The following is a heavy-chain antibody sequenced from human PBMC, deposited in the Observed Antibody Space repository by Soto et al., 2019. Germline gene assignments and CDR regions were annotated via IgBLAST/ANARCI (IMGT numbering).Heavy chain of an antibody. Sequence: QLQLVQSGSEVKKPGASVKVSCKASGYTFTNYGISWVRQAPGQGLEWMGWISGYNDNTNYAQELQGRVTMTTDTYTNTAYMELRSLTSDDTAVYYCARAHRTDVYALDTWGKWTMVTVPS. D-gene: IGHD2-8*01. CDR2: ISGYNDNT. J-gene: IGHJ3*02. V-gene: IGHV1-18*01. CDR1: GYTFTNYG. CDR3: ARAHRTDVYALDT.